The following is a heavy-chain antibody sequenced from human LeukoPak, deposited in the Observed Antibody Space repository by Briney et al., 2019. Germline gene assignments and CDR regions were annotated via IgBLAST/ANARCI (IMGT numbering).Heavy chain of an antibody. J-gene: IGHJ4*02. CDR1: GGSFSGYY. D-gene: IGHD1-26*01. CDR2: INYYGKT. CDR3: AREYSGSYYVDY. Sequence: SETLSLTCAVYGGSFSGYYWVWIRQPPGKGLEWIGSINYYGKTYYNPSLKSRVTISVDTSKNQFSLKLSSVTAADTAVYYCAREYSGSYYVDYWGQGTLVTVSS. V-gene: IGHV4-34*01.